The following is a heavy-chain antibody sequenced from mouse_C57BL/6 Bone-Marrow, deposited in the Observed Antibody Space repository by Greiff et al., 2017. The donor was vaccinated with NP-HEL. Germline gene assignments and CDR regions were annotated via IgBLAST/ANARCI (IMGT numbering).Heavy chain of an antibody. V-gene: IGHV2-2*01. CDR3: ARNYDYDGGYYFDY. Sequence: QVHVKQSGPGLVQPSQSLSITCTVSGFSLTSYGVHWVRQSPGKGLEWLGVIWSGGSTDYNAAFISRLSISKDNSKSQVFFKMNSLQADDTAIYYCARNYDYDGGYYFDYWGQGTTLTVSS. D-gene: IGHD2-4*01. J-gene: IGHJ2*01. CDR2: IWSGGST. CDR1: GFSLTSYG.